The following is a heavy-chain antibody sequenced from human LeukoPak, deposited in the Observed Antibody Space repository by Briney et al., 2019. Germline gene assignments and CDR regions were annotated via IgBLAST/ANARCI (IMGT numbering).Heavy chain of an antibody. V-gene: IGHV1-69*13. CDR1: GGTFSSYA. D-gene: IGHD3-22*01. CDR3: ARGPYYDSSGYGEKYGMDV. Sequence: ASVKVSCKASGGTFSSYAISWVRQAPGQGLEWMGGIIPIFGTANYAQKFQGRVTITADESTSTAYMELSSLRSEDTAIYYCARGPYYDSSGYGEKYGMDVWGQGTTVTVSS. J-gene: IGHJ6*02. CDR2: IIPIFGTA.